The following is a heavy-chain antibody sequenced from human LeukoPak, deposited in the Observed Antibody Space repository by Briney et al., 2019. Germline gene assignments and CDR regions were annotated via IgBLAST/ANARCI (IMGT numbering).Heavy chain of an antibody. D-gene: IGHD6-19*01. CDR2: IYYSGST. CDR1: GGSISSSSYY. J-gene: IGHJ5*02. V-gene: IGHV4-39*07. Sequence: SETLSLTCTVSGGSISSSSYYWGWIRQPPGKGLEWIGSIYYSGSTYYNPSLKSRVTISVDTSKNQFSLKLSSVTAADTAVYYCARAPAVAGTRLSWFDPWGQGTLVTVSS. CDR3: ARAPAVAGTRLSWFDP.